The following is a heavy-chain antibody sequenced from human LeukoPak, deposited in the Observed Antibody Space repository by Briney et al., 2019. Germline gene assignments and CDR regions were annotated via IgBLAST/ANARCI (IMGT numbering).Heavy chain of an antibody. CDR2: INPNSGGT. CDR1: GYTFTGYY. Sequence: GASVKVSCKASGYTFTGYYMHWVRQAPGQGLEWMGWINPNSGGTNYAQKFQGRVTMTRDTSISTAYMELSRLRSDDTAVYYCATGDILTGYYMNYWGQGTLVTVSS. J-gene: IGHJ4*02. CDR3: ATGDILTGYYMNY. D-gene: IGHD3-9*01. V-gene: IGHV1-2*02.